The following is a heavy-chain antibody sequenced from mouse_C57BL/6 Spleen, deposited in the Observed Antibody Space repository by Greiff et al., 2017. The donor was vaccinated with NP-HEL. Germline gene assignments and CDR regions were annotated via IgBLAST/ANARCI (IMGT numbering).Heavy chain of an antibody. J-gene: IGHJ1*03. CDR1: GYTFTSYW. CDR3: ARSQLGWYFDV. CDR2: IDPSDSYN. V-gene: IGHV1-69*01. Sequence: QVQLKQPGAELVMPGASVKLSCKASGYTFTSYWMHWVKQRPGQGLEWIGEIDPSDSYNNYNQKFKGKSTLTVDKSSSTAYMQLSSLTSEDSAVYYCARSQLGWYFDVWGTGTTVTVSS. D-gene: IGHD4-1*02.